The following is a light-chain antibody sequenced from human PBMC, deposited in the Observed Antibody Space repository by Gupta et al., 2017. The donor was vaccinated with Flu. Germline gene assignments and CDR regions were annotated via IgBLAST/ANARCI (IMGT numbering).Light chain of an antibody. CDR2: YTSESDK. CDR3: MIWQSSAEV. CDR1: GAFDVGSYR. J-gene: IGLJ3*02. Sequence: CTLRGAFDVGSYRILWYQQKPGSPHPYPLSYTSESDKHQGSGVPSRFAGSKDVSDTEGTLVISGLQSGEYADYYCMIWQSSAEVFGGGTKLTVL. V-gene: IGLV5-45*01.